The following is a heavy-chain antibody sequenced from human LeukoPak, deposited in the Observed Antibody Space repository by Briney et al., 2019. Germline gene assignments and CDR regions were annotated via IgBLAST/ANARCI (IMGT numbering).Heavy chain of an antibody. D-gene: IGHD2-2*01. Sequence: GESLKISCKGSGYSFTTNWIGWVRQMPGKGLEWMGNIYPADSDTRYSPSFQGQVTISADKAISTAYLQWSSLKASDTAMYYRVRGSTPIRGFCSSTSCTRFDYWGQGTLVTVSS. CDR2: IYPADSDT. CDR3: VRGSTPIRGFCSSTSCTRFDY. CDR1: GYSFTTNW. J-gene: IGHJ4*02. V-gene: IGHV5-51*01.